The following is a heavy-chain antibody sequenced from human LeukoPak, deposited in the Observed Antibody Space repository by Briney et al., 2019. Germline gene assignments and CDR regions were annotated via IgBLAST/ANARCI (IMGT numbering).Heavy chain of an antibody. CDR1: GYSVSSNTAS. V-gene: IGHV6-1*01. D-gene: IGHD1-20*01. J-gene: IGHJ4*02. CDR2: TYYRSKYYN. Sequence: PSQTLSLTCAISGYSVSSNTASWNWIRQSPSRGLEWLGRTYYRSKYYNDYVESVKSRMTINPNTSQNQLSLHLKSVTPADNATYYCVRGGAIRVTGTTPFDYWGQGTLVTVSS. CDR3: VRGGAIRVTGTTPFDY.